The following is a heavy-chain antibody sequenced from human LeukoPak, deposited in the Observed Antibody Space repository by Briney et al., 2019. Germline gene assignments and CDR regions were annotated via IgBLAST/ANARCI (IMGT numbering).Heavy chain of an antibody. J-gene: IGHJ4*02. V-gene: IGHV1-2*06. CDR1: GYTFTGYY. Sequence: GASVKVSCKASGYTFTGYYMHWVRQAPGQGLEWMGRINPNSGGTNYAQKFQGRVTMTRDTSSSTAYMELSRLRSDDTAVYSCARPYCGGDCNFDYWGQGTLVTVSS. D-gene: IGHD2-21*02. CDR2: INPNSGGT. CDR3: ARPYCGGDCNFDY.